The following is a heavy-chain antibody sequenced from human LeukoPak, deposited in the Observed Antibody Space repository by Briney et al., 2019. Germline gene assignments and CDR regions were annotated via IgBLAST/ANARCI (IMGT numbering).Heavy chain of an antibody. CDR1: GFTFSSYS. CDR2: ISSSSSYI. Sequence: GGSLRLSCAASGFTFSSYSMNWVRQAPGKGLEWVSSISSSSSYIYYADSVKGRFTISRDNAKNSLYLQMNSLRAEDTAVYYCARATQNYYDSSGFFDYWGQGTLVTVSS. V-gene: IGHV3-21*01. D-gene: IGHD3-22*01. CDR3: ARATQNYYDSSGFFDY. J-gene: IGHJ4*02.